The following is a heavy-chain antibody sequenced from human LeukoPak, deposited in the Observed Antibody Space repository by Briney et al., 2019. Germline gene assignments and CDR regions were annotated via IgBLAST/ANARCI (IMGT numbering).Heavy chain of an antibody. CDR1: GFTFSSYW. CDR3: AKDVGKWESLHFFDY. J-gene: IGHJ4*02. V-gene: IGHV3-7*03. D-gene: IGHD1-26*01. Sequence: PGGSLRLSCAVSGFTFSSYWMNWVRQAPGKGLEWVANIKQDGSEKYYVDSVTGRFTISRDNSRNTLYLQMNSLRGDDTAVYYCAKDVGKWESLHFFDYWGQGTLVTVSS. CDR2: IKQDGSEK.